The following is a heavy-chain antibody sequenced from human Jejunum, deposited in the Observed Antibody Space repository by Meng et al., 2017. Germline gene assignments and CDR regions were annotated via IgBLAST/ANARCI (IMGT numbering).Heavy chain of an antibody. CDR2: TYYRSKGYN. CDR1: GDSVSSSGAA. D-gene: IGHD1-14*01. CDR3: ARDYGKSLAFEY. Sequence: VPLQRSRRGLRQASKTLSLTWSISGDSVSSSGAAWNWSRQSPSRGLEWLGRTYYRSKGYNDYAVSVKGRVAITPDTSKNQFFLQLNSVTPEDTAVYYCARDYGKSLAFEYWGQGTLVTVSS. V-gene: IGHV6-1*01. J-gene: IGHJ4*02.